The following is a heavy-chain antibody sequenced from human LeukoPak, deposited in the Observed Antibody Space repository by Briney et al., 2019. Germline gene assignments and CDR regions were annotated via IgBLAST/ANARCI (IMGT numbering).Heavy chain of an antibody. V-gene: IGHV3-23*01. J-gene: IGHJ4*02. CDR3: AKVDPVWSGYYTVDY. CDR2: ISGSGGST. D-gene: IGHD3-3*01. Sequence: GGSLRLSCAASGFTFSSYAMSWVRQAPGEGLEWVSAISGSGGSTYYADSVKGRFTISRDNSKNTLYLQMNSLRAEDTAVYYCAKVDPVWSGYYTVDYWGQGTLVTVSS. CDR1: GFTFSSYA.